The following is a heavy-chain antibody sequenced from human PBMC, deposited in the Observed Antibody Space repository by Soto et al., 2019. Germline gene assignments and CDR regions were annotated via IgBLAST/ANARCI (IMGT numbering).Heavy chain of an antibody. J-gene: IGHJ4*02. CDR2: IWYDGSNK. Sequence: QVQLVESGGGVVQPGRSLRLSCAASGFTFSSYGMHWVRQAPGKGLEWVAVIWYDGSNKYYADSVKGRFTISRDNSKNTLYLQMNSLRAEDTAVYYCARDRGSSSWSPFDYWGQGTLVTVSS. D-gene: IGHD6-13*01. CDR3: ARDRGSSSWSPFDY. CDR1: GFTFSSYG. V-gene: IGHV3-33*01.